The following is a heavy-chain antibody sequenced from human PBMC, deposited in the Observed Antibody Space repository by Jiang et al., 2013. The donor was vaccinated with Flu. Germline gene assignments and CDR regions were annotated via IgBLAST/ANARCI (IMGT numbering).Heavy chain of an antibody. CDR1: VAPSAVVVTT. CDR3: ARRSLLGEDSSGYYRTTYYFDY. CDR2: IYYSGST. J-gene: IGHJ4*02. D-gene: IGHD3-22*01. V-gene: IGHV4-39*01. Sequence: TVSVAPSAVVVTTGLDPPAPRKGLEWIGSIYYSGSTYYNPSLKSRVTISVDTSKNQFSLKLSSVTAADTAVYYCARRSLLGEDSSGYYRTTYYFDYWGQGTLVTVSS.